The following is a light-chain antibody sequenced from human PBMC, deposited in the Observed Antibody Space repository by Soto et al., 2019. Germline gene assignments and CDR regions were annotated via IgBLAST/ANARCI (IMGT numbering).Light chain of an antibody. Sequence: EIMLTQSPGTLSLSPGQRATLSCRASQNIRSNYVAWFQQTPGQAPRLLIYGAVNKASGIPDRFSGSGSGTEFTLTISSLEPEDFVVYYCQQYHSPPLTFGQGTKVEIK. J-gene: IGKJ1*01. V-gene: IGKV3-20*01. CDR1: QNIRSNY. CDR2: GAV. CDR3: QQYHSPPLT.